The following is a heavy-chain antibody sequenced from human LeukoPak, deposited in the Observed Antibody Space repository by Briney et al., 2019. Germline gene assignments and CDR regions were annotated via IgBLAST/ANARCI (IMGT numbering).Heavy chain of an antibody. CDR1: GFTFGDYA. CDR3: TSLMITFGGVIVALPDY. CDR2: IRSKAYGGTT. D-gene: IGHD3-16*02. J-gene: IGHJ4*02. V-gene: IGHV3-49*03. Sequence: PGGSLRLSCTASGFTFGDYAMSWFRQAPGKGLEWVGFIRSKAYGGTTEYAASVKGRFTTSRDDSKSIAYLQMNSLKTEDTAVYYCTSLMITFGGVIVALPDYWGQGTLVTVSS.